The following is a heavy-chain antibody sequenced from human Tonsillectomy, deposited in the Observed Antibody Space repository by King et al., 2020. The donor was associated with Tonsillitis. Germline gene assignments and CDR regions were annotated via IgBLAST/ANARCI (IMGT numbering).Heavy chain of an antibody. V-gene: IGHV3-30*01. Sequence: VQLVESGGGVVQPGRSLRLSCAASGFTFSNYPMHWVRQAPGKGLEWMTVISYDGSDKYYADSVKGRFTVSRDNSKNTLYLQMNSLRAEDTAIYYCANLNSGSYSVFDYWGQGTLVTVSS. J-gene: IGHJ4*02. CDR3: ANLNSGSYSVFDY. CDR1: GFTFSNYP. CDR2: ISYDGSDK. D-gene: IGHD1-26*01.